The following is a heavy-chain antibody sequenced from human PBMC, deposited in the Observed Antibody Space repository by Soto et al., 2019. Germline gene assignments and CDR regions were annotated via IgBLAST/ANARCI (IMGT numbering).Heavy chain of an antibody. CDR2: INPNSGGT. D-gene: IGHD3-22*01. J-gene: IGHJ4*02. Sequence: QVQLVQSGAEVKKPGASVKVSCKASGYTFTGYYMHWVRQAPGQGLEWMGWINPNSGGTNYAQKFQGRVTMTRDTSISTAYMELSRLRSDDTAVYYCARAGIYYDSSGYYSYYFDYWGQGTLVTVSS. V-gene: IGHV1-2*02. CDR1: GYTFTGYY. CDR3: ARAGIYYDSSGYYSYYFDY.